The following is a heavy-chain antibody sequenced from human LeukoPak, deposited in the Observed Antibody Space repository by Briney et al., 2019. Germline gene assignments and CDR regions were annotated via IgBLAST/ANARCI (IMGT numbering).Heavy chain of an antibody. Sequence: SVKVSCKASGGTFSSYAISWVRQAPGQGLEWMGGIIPIFGTANYAQKFQGRVTITADESTSTAHMELSSLRSEDTAVYYCARARGVFTVRGYYFDYWGQGTLVTVSS. CDR3: ARARGVFTVRGYYFDY. V-gene: IGHV1-69*13. CDR1: GGTFSSYA. D-gene: IGHD3-10*01. CDR2: IIPIFGTA. J-gene: IGHJ4*02.